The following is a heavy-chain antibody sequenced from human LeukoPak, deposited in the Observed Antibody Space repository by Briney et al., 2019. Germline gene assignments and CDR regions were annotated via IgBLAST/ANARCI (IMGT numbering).Heavy chain of an antibody. CDR3: TTIYSYGPTGFDY. CDR2: IAGSGGTT. D-gene: IGHD5-18*01. V-gene: IGHV3-23*01. Sequence: HPGGSLRLSCAASGFTFITYGMNWVRQAPGKGLEWVSFIAGSGGTTYYADSVKGRFTVSRDNSKNTLYLQMNSLETEDTAVYYCTTIYSYGPTGFDYWGQGTLVTVSS. CDR1: GFTFITYG. J-gene: IGHJ4*02.